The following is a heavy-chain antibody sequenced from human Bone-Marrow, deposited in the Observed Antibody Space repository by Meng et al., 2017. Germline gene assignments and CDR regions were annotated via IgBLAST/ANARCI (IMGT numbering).Heavy chain of an antibody. D-gene: IGHD6-13*01. Sequence: ASVKVSCKASGYTFSSYGISWVRQAPGQGLEWMGWISVYNGKTKYADKLQGRVTMTRDTSTSTVYMELSSLRSEDTAVYYCARGYSSSWYYFDYWGQGTLVTVSS. CDR3: ARGYSSSWYYFDY. J-gene: IGHJ4*02. CDR2: ISVYNGKT. CDR1: GYTFSSYG. V-gene: IGHV1-18*01.